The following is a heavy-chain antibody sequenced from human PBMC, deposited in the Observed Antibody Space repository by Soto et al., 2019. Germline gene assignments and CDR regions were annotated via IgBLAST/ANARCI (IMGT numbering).Heavy chain of an antibody. Sequence: SETLSLTCAVSGGSISSSNWWSWVRQPPGKGLEWIGEIYHSGSTNYNPSLKSRVTISVDKSKNQFSPKVRSVTAADTALYYCARVSGNDAFDIWGQGTMVTVSS. CDR1: GGSISSSNW. V-gene: IGHV4-4*02. J-gene: IGHJ3*02. CDR3: ARVSGNDAFDI. D-gene: IGHD3-22*01. CDR2: IYHSGST.